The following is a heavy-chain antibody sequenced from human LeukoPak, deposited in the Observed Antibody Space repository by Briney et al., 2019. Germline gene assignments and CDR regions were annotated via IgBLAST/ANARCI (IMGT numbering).Heavy chain of an antibody. CDR2: INHSGST. D-gene: IGHD3-10*01. V-gene: IGHV4-34*01. CDR3: ARRPGYWFDP. CDR1: GGSFSGYY. Sequence: SETLSLTCAVYGGSFSGYYWSWIRQPPGKGLEWIGEINHSGSTNYNPSLKSQVTISVDTSKNQFSLKLSSVTAADTAVYYCARRPGYWFDPWGQGTLVTVSS. J-gene: IGHJ5*02.